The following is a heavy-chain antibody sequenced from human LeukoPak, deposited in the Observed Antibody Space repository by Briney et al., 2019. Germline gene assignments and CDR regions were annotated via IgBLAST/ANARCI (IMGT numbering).Heavy chain of an antibody. J-gene: IGHJ4*02. CDR3: VRDGDDYNFDY. CDR2: VKGDGSFT. CDR1: GFTFSTYW. Sequence: GGSLRLSCAASGFTFSTYWMHWVRQAPGKGLVWVSRVKGDGSFTDYADSVKGRFTISRDNAKNTLYLQMYSLRAEDTAAYYCVRDGDDYNFDYWGQGSLVTVSS. D-gene: IGHD5-24*01. V-gene: IGHV3-74*01.